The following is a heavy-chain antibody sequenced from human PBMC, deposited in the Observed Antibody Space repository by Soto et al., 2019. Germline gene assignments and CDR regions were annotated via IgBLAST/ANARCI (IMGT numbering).Heavy chain of an antibody. V-gene: IGHV3-23*01. J-gene: IGHJ6*03. CDR2: ISGSGDST. D-gene: IGHD6-19*01. CDR3: AKDPSSGWYYYYYMDV. Sequence: GGSLRLSCAASGFTFSSYSMTWVRQAAGKGLEWVSVISGSGDSTYYADAVEGRFTISRDNSKNTLYLQMNSLRAEDTAVYYCAKDPSSGWYYYYYMDVWGKGTTVTVSS. CDR1: GFTFSSYS.